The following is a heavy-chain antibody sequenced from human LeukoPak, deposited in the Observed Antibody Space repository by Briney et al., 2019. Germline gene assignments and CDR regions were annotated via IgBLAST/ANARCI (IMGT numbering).Heavy chain of an antibody. CDR3: ARGIFYGDPGFDP. Sequence: ASVKVSCKASGYTFTGYYMHWVRQAPGQGLEWMGWINPNSGGTNYAQKFQGRVTMTRDTSISTAYMELSRLRSDDTAVYYCARGIFYGDPGFDPWGQGTLVTVSS. D-gene: IGHD4-17*01. CDR1: GYTFTGYY. CDR2: INPNSGGT. J-gene: IGHJ5*02. V-gene: IGHV1-2*02.